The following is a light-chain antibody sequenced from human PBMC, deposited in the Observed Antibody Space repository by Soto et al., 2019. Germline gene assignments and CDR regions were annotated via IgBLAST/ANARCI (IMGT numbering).Light chain of an antibody. V-gene: IGKV2-28*01. CDR3: MQALQTPRA. J-gene: IGKJ1*01. CDR1: QSLLHSNGYNY. CDR2: LGS. Sequence: DIVITQSPLSLPVTPGEPASISCRSSQSLLHSNGYNYLDWYLQKPGQSPQLLIYLGSNRASGVPDRFSGSGSGRDFTLKISRVEAEDVGVYYCMQALQTPRAFGQGTKV.